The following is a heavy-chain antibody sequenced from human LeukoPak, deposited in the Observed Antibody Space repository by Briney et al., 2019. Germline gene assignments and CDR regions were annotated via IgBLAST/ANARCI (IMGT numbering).Heavy chain of an antibody. Sequence: GGSLRLSCAASGFTFSSYAMSWVRQAPGKGLEWVSSISSTSSYIYYADSVKGRFTISRDNAESSLYLQMNSLRAEDTAVYYCARGIKWEVPLDIWGQGTVVTVSS. D-gene: IGHD1-26*01. CDR2: ISSTSSYI. CDR3: ARGIKWEVPLDI. V-gene: IGHV3-21*01. J-gene: IGHJ3*02. CDR1: GFTFSSYA.